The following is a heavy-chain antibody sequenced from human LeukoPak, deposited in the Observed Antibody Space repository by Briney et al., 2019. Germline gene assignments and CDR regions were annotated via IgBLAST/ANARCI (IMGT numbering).Heavy chain of an antibody. CDR2: ISGSCGSK. J-gene: IGHJ4*02. D-gene: IGHD3-10*01. V-gene: IGHV3-23*01. Sequence: PGGSLRLSCAASGFTFSSYAMRWVRQAPGKGLESVSRISGSCGSKYYADCVKGRFTIARDNSKDTLYQQMNSLRDEDTAVYYCAKDWYYYGSGSYSDYWGQGTLVTVSS. CDR1: GFTFSSYA. CDR3: AKDWYYYGSGSYSDY.